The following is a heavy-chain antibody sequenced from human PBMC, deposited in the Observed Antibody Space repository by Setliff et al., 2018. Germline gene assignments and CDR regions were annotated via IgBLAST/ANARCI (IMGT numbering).Heavy chain of an antibody. J-gene: IGHJ4*02. CDR1: GFTFSIYA. CDR2: ISYDGSNK. CDR3: ATVMPVPHLVSSTSYFDY. D-gene: IGHD2-2*01. V-gene: IGHV3-30-3*01. Sequence: GGSLRLSCAASGFTFSIYAMQWVRQAPGKGLAWVAVISYDGSNKYYTDSMKGRFTLSIDNSNNTVYLQMNSLRAEDKAVYYCATVMPVPHLVSSTSYFDYWGQGTLFTVAS.